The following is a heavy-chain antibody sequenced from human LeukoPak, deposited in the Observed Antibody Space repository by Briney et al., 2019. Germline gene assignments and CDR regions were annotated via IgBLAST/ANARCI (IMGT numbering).Heavy chain of an antibody. V-gene: IGHV3-48*03. CDR1: GFTFSSYE. CDR3: ARESAIAIFGVVTRDAFDI. CDR2: SSSSGSTI. Sequence: GGSLRLTCAASGFTFSSYEMNWVRQAPGKGLEWISYSSSSGSTIYYADSVKGRFTISRDNAKNSLYLQMNSLRAEDTAVYYCARESAIAIFGVVTRDAFDIWGQGTMVTVSS. D-gene: IGHD3-3*01. J-gene: IGHJ3*02.